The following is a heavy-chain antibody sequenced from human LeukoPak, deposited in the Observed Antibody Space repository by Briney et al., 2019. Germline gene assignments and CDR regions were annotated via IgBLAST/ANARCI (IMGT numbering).Heavy chain of an antibody. V-gene: IGHV3-64*01. CDR1: GFTFSSYA. J-gene: IGHJ5*02. Sequence: GGSLSLSCAASGFTFSSYAMHWVRQAPGKGLEYVSAISSTGGSTYYANSVKGRFSISRDNSKNTLYLQMGSLRAEDMAVYDCARGVVTAISNWFDPWGQGTLVTVSS. CDR3: ARGVVTAISNWFDP. D-gene: IGHD2-21*02. CDR2: ISSTGGST.